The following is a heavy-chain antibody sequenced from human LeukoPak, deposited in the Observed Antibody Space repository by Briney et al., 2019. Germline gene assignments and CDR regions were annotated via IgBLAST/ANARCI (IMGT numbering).Heavy chain of an antibody. Sequence: GGSLRLSCAASGFTFSSNAMSWVRQAPGKGLEWVSAISGSGGSTYYADSVKGRFTISRDNSKNTLYLQMNSLRAEDTAVYYCAKRHSSSWYFDYWGQAALVTVSS. CDR2: ISGSGGST. D-gene: IGHD6-13*01. J-gene: IGHJ4*02. CDR3: AKRHSSSWYFDY. CDR1: GFTFSSNA. V-gene: IGHV3-23*01.